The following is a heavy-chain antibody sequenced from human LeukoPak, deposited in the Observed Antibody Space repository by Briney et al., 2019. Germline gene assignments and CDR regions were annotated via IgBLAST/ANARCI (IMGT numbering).Heavy chain of an antibody. CDR3: ARGNYYGSGSYYKDYYYYYGMDV. Sequence: GGSLRLSCVASGFTFGKYWMSWVRQAPGKGLEWVANIKLDGSEKNYVDSVKGRFTISRDNTKNSLYLQMNSLRVEDTAVFYCARGNYYGSGSYYKDYYYYYGMDVWGQGTTVTVSS. J-gene: IGHJ6*02. V-gene: IGHV3-7*03. CDR1: GFTFGKYW. CDR2: IKLDGSEK. D-gene: IGHD3-10*01.